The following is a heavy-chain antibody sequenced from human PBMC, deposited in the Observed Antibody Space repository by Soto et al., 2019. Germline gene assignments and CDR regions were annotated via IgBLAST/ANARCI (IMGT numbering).Heavy chain of an antibody. CDR2: ISSTSSYI. CDR3: ARSGYSYGRNWFDP. CDR1: GFTFSSYS. V-gene: IGHV3-21*01. Sequence: EVQLVESGGGLVKPGGSLRLSCAASGFTFSSYSMNWVRQAPGKGLEWASYISSTSSYIYYADSVKGRFTISRDNAKNSLYLQMNSLRAEDTAVYYCARSGYSYGRNWFDPWGQGTLVTVSS. J-gene: IGHJ5*02. D-gene: IGHD5-18*01.